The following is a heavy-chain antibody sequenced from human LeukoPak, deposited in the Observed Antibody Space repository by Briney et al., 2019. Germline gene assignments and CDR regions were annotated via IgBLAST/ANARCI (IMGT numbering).Heavy chain of an antibody. CDR1: GFTFSSYS. CDR2: ISSSSSYI. J-gene: IGHJ4*02. CDR3: TRDPGRCTSTSCYPDY. Sequence: GGSLRLSCAASGFTFSSYSMNWVRQAPGKGLEWVSSISSSSSYIYYADSVKGRFTISRDNAKNSMYLQMNSLRAEDTAVYYCTRDPGRCTSTSCYPDYWGQGTLVTVSS. D-gene: IGHD2-2*01. V-gene: IGHV3-21*01.